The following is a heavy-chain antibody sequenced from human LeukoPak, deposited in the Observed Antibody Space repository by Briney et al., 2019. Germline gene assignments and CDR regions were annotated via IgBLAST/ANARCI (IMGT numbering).Heavy chain of an antibody. CDR3: ARDLDY. V-gene: IGHV3-7*04. Sequence: GGSLRLSCAASGFTFSSYLMTWVRQAPGKGLEWVATIKPDGSEKYYVDSVKGRFTISRDNAKNSLSLQMNSLRVEDTAVYYCARDLDYWGQGTLVTVSS. J-gene: IGHJ4*02. CDR2: IKPDGSEK. CDR1: GFTFSSYL.